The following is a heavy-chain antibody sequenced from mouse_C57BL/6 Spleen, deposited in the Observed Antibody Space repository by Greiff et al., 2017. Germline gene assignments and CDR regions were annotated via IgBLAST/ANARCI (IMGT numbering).Heavy chain of an antibody. CDR3: ARENDGYYYYAMDY. J-gene: IGHJ4*01. CDR2: ISYDGSN. CDR1: GYSITSGYY. D-gene: IGHD2-3*01. V-gene: IGHV3-6*01. Sequence: EVKLQESGPGLVKPSQSLSLTCSVTGYSITSGYYWNWIRQFPGNQLEWMGYISYDGSNNYNPSLKNRISITRDTSKNQFFLKLNSVTTEDTATYYCARENDGYYYYAMDYWGQGTSVTVSS.